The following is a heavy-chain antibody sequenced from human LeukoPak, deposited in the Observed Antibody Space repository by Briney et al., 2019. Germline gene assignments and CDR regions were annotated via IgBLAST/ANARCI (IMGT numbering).Heavy chain of an antibody. V-gene: IGHV3-53*01. CDR2: IYSCGKT. Sequence: GGSLRLSCAASGFTVSRNSMIWVRQAPGKGLEWVSFIYSCGKTYYADSVKGRFTITRDNSKNTLYLQMNSLRAEDTAIYYCAKTLVDSWGQGTLVTVSS. D-gene: IGHD3-16*01. J-gene: IGHJ4*02. CDR3: AKTLVDS. CDR1: GFTVSRNS.